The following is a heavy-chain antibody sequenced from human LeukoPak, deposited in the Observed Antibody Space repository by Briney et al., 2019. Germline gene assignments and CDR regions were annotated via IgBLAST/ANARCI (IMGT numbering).Heavy chain of an antibody. CDR2: IIPILGIA. J-gene: IGHJ5*02. D-gene: IGHD1-26*01. CDR3: ARDPRYSGSYEDWFDP. Sequence: SVNVSCKASGGTLSKYAISRVRQAPGHALEWMGRIIPILGIANYAQKFQGRVTITADKSTSTACMELSSLRSEDTAVYYCARDPRYSGSYEDWFDPWGQGTLVTVSS. V-gene: IGHV1-69*04. CDR1: GGTLSKYA.